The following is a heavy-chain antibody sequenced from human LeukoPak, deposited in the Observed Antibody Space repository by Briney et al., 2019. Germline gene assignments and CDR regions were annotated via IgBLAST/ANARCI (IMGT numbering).Heavy chain of an antibody. Sequence: GGSLRLSCAASGFTFSSYAMSWVRQAPGKGLEWVSAISGSGGSTYYADSVKGRFTISRDNSKNTLYLQMNSLRAEDTAVYYGCTRSAGYSSSWYPAYYDYYMDVWGKGTTVTVSS. CDR3: CTRSAGYSSSWYPAYYDYYMDV. CDR2: ISGSGGST. J-gene: IGHJ6*03. V-gene: IGHV3-23*01. D-gene: IGHD6-13*01. CDR1: GFTFSSYA.